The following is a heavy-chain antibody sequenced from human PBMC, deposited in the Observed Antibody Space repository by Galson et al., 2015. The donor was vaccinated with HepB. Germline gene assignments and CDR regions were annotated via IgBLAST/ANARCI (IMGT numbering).Heavy chain of an antibody. CDR1: AFAFSNYS. CDR2: FWYDGSNQ. CDR3: AREGRVAITYFDY. J-gene: IGHJ4*02. Sequence: SLGLSCAEPAFAFSNYSMHCARQAQGKGLEGLPGFWYDGSNQYHAASVKGRFTISRDNSKSTLYLQMNSLRAEDTAVYYCAREGRVAITYFDYWGQGTLVTVSS. V-gene: IGHV3-33*01. D-gene: IGHD2-15*01.